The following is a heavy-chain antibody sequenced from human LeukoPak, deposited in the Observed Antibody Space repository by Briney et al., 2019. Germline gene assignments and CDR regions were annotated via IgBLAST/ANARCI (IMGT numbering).Heavy chain of an antibody. J-gene: IGHJ6*03. CDR1: GGTFSNYA. V-gene: IGHV1-69*05. CDR2: SIPIFGAT. Sequence: GASVKVSCKASGGTFSNYAISWVRQAPGQGLEWMGGSIPIFGATKYAQKLQGRVTIATDESTSTAYMELSSLRSEDTAVYYCARGRWLQLYYMDVWGKGTTVTVSS. CDR3: ARGRWLQLYYMDV. D-gene: IGHD5-24*01.